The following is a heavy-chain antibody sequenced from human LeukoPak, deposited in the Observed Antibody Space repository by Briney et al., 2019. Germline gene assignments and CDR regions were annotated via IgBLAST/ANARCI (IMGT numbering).Heavy chain of an antibody. Sequence: PGGSLRLSCAASGFSFSGHSMNWVRQAPGKGLEWVSSISSSSSSIYYADSVKGRFTTSRDNTKNSLSLQMNSLRAEDTAVYYCARDVSYDSSGSPFDYWGQGTLVTVSS. V-gene: IGHV3-21*01. J-gene: IGHJ4*02. CDR3: ARDVSYDSSGSPFDY. CDR1: GFSFSGHS. D-gene: IGHD3-22*01. CDR2: ISSSSSSI.